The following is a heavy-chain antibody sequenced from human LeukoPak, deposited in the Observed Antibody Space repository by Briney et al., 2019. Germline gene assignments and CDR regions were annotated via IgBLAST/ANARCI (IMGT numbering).Heavy chain of an antibody. D-gene: IGHD5-18*01. CDR3: ARDLRGYTYGELDY. Sequence: GASVKVSCKASGYTFTSYYMHWVRQAPGQGLEWMGIINPSDGRTSYAQKFQGRVTMTRDTSTTTVYMELSSLGSEDTAVYYCARDLRGYTYGELDYWGQGTLVTVS. CDR2: INPSDGRT. J-gene: IGHJ4*02. CDR1: GYTFTSYY. V-gene: IGHV1-46*01.